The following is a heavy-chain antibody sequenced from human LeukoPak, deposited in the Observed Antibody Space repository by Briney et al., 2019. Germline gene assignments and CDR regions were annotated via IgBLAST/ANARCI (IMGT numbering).Heavy chain of an antibody. V-gene: IGHV3-33*01. J-gene: IGHJ3*02. CDR1: GFTFSSYG. CDR3: ARDQNPSSGWPVDAFDI. D-gene: IGHD6-19*01. Sequence: QPGGSLRLSCAASGFTFSSYGMHWVRQAPGKGLEWVAVIWYDGSNKYYADSVKGRFTVSRDNSKNTLYLHMNNLRTEDTAVYYCARDQNPSSGWPVDAFDIWGQGTMVTVSS. CDR2: IWYDGSNK.